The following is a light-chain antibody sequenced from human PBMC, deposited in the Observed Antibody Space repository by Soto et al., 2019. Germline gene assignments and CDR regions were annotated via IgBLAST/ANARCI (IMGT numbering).Light chain of an antibody. J-gene: IGLJ1*01. V-gene: IGLV3-21*02. Sequence: SYECPQPPAVSVAPGQTAKFTRGEDKIGSKIVHWYKQRPGQAPVAVVFDATDRPSGIPDRISASRSGDTATLTISRVDAGDEADYYCQVWASTAEFFVFGSGTKATVL. CDR1: KIGSKI. CDR2: DAT. CDR3: QVWASTAEFFV.